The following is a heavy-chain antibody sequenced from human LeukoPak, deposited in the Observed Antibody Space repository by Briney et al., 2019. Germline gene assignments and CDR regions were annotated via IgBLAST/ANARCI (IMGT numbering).Heavy chain of an antibody. CDR3: ARAYQQFDSSSCPYFDY. V-gene: IGHV3-30-3*01. Sequence: GGSLRLSCAASGFTFSNYWMSWVRQAPGKGLEWVAVISYDGSNKYYADSVKGRFTISRDNSKNTLYLQMNSLRAEDTAVYYCARAYQQFDSSSCPYFDYWGQGTLVTVSS. J-gene: IGHJ4*02. CDR2: ISYDGSNK. D-gene: IGHD6-13*01. CDR1: GFTFSNYW.